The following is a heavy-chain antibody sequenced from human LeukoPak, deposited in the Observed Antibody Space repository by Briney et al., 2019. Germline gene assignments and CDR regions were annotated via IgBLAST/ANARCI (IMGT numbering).Heavy chain of an antibody. D-gene: IGHD2-15*01. CDR3: ARLGYCSGGSCHTDY. CDR2: IYYRGST. CDR1: GGSINNYY. V-gene: IGHV4-59*01. J-gene: IGHJ4*02. Sequence: PSETLSLTCTVSGGSINNYYWTWIRQPPGKGLEWIGYIYYRGSTTYNPSLRSRVTISVDTSKHQFSLKLCSVAAAETAVYYCARLGYCSGGSCHTDYWGQGALVTVSS.